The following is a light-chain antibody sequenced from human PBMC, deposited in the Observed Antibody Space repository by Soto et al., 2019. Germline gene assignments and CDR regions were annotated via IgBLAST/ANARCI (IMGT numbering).Light chain of an antibody. Sequence: QSALTQPASVSGSPGQSITISCTGTSSDVGGYNYVSWYQQHPGKAPKLMIYDVSNRPSGVSNGFSGSKSGNTDSLTLSGLQAEDEADYYCSSYTSSSTVVFGGGTKLTVL. CDR2: DVS. CDR3: SSYTSSSTVV. J-gene: IGLJ2*01. CDR1: SSDVGGYNY. V-gene: IGLV2-14*01.